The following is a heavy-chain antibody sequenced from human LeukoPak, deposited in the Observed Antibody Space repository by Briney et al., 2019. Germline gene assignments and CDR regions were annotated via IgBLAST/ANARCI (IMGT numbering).Heavy chain of an antibody. J-gene: IGHJ3*02. V-gene: IGHV3-74*01. CDR3: ARMGIAVAGDDAFDI. CDR2: INSDGSST. CDR1: GFTFSSYW. D-gene: IGHD6-19*01. Sequence: GGSLRLSCAASGFTFSSYWMHWVRQAPGKGLVWVSRINSDGSSTSYADSVKGRFTISRGNAKNTLYLQMNSLRAEDTAVYYCARMGIAVAGDDAFDIWGQGTMVTVSS.